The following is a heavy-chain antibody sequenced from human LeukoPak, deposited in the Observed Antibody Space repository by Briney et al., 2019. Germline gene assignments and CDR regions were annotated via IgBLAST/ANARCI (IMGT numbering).Heavy chain of an antibody. J-gene: IGHJ6*02. CDR1: GGSISSYY. D-gene: IGHD6-19*01. Sequence: SETLSLTCTVSGGSISSYYWSWIRQPPGNGLEWIGYIYYSGSTNYNPSLKSRVTISVDTSKNQFSLKPSSVTAADTAVYYCARDSSGWYDYYYGMDVWGQGTTVTVSS. CDR2: IYYSGST. V-gene: IGHV4-59*01. CDR3: ARDSSGWYDYYYGMDV.